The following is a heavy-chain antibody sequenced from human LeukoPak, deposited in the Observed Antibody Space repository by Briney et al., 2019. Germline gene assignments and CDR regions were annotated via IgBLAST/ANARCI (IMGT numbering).Heavy chain of an antibody. D-gene: IGHD2-8*01. V-gene: IGHV3-33*01. J-gene: IGHJ4*02. CDR3: ARGNRLNYYFDY. Sequence: GGSLRLSCAASGFTFSSYGMHWVRQAPGKGLEWVAVIWYDGSNKYYADSVKGRFTISRDNSKNTLYLQMNSLRAEDTAVYYCARGNRLNYYFDYWGQGTLVTVSS. CDR1: GFTFSSYG. CDR2: IWYDGSNK.